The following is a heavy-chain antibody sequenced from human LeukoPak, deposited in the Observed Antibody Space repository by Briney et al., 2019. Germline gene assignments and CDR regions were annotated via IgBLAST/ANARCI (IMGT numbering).Heavy chain of an antibody. CDR1: GASIGSYY. Sequence: PSETLSLTCTVSGASIGSYYYNWIRQTAGRGLEWIGRLYISGSTDYNPSLKSRVTISVDTSNNQFSLNLNSVTAADTAVYFCARDLSGSLYFDYWGQGVLVTVSS. CDR3: ARDLSGSLYFDY. D-gene: IGHD3-10*01. CDR2: LYISGST. V-gene: IGHV4-4*07. J-gene: IGHJ4*02.